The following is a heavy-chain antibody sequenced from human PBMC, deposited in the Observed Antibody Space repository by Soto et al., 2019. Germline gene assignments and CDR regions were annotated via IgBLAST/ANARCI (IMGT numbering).Heavy chain of an antibody. Sequence: GGSLRLSCAASGFTFSSYSMNWVRQAPGKGLEWVSYISSSSSTIYYADSVKGRFTISRDNAKNSLYLQMNSLRAEDTAVYYCTRDISESIFGVVTMSAFDIWGQGTMVTVSS. CDR2: ISSSSSTI. CDR3: TRDISESIFGVVTMSAFDI. V-gene: IGHV3-48*01. CDR1: GFTFSSYS. J-gene: IGHJ3*02. D-gene: IGHD3-3*01.